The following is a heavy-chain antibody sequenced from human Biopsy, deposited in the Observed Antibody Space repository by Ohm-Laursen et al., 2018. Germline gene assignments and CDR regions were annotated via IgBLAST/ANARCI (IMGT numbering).Heavy chain of an antibody. Sequence: SLRLSCTASGFTFRTYEMNWVRQASGKGLEWVGRIRSKAKSYATAYAASVTGRFTISRDDSKNSLYLQMNSLKTEDTAVYFCARDVGSSGWYYYGMDVWGQGTTVTVSS. CDR1: GFTFRTYE. CDR2: IRSKAKSYAT. J-gene: IGHJ6*02. V-gene: IGHV3-73*01. CDR3: ARDVGSSGWYYYGMDV. D-gene: IGHD6-19*01.